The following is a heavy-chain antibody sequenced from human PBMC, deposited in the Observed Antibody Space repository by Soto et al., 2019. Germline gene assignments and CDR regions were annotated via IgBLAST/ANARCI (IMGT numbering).Heavy chain of an antibody. CDR3: ARNYGADY. CDR2: IDPSDSQT. D-gene: IGHD4-17*01. CDR1: GYSFAGYW. Sequence: GESLKISCKGSGYSFAGYWITWVRQKPGKGLEWMGRIDPSDSQTYYSPSFQGQVTISADKSISTAYLQWSSLKPSDTAMYYCARNYGADYWGQGTLVTGSS. V-gene: IGHV5-10-1*04. J-gene: IGHJ4*02.